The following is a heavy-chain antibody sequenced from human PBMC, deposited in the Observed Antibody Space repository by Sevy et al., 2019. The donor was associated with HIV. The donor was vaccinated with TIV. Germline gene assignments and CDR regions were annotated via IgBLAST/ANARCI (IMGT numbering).Heavy chain of an antibody. J-gene: IGHJ6*02. CDR3: ARESYDFWTGPVDYDYGMDV. D-gene: IGHD3-3*01. CDR1: GYTFTDTGYY. CDR2: INPKSGAT. Sequence: ASVKVSCKASGYTFTDTGYYVHWVRQAPGQGLEWVGWINPKSGATNYAQKFQGRVTMTRDTSVSTANMELSRLRSDDTAVYYGARESYDFWTGPVDYDYGMDVWGQGTTVTVSS. V-gene: IGHV1-2*02.